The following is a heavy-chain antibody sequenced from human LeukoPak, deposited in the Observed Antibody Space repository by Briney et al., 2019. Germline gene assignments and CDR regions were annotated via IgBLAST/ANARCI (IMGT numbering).Heavy chain of an antibody. CDR2: IWFDGSKR. J-gene: IGHJ4*02. CDR3: ARDRSYGSLDD. V-gene: IGHV3-33*01. D-gene: IGHD1-26*01. CDR1: GFTFTSHG. Sequence: GRSLRLSCAASGFTFTSHGFHWVRQAPGKGLEWVALIWFDGSKRNYGDSFQGRFTISRDDSTGTLHLQMNSLRVDDTAVYYCARDRSYGSLDDWGPGTLVTVSS.